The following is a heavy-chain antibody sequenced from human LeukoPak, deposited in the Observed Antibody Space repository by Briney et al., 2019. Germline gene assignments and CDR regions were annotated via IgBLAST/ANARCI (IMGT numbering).Heavy chain of an antibody. Sequence: GGSLRLSCAASGFTFSSYAMSWVRQAPGKGLEWVSAISGSGGSTYYADSVKGRFTISRDNSKNTLYLQMNSLRAEDTAVYYCARAPSGGYAFDIWGQGTMVTVSS. CDR1: GFTFSSYA. J-gene: IGHJ3*02. CDR2: ISGSGGST. CDR3: ARAPSGGYAFDI. D-gene: IGHD3-10*01. V-gene: IGHV3-23*01.